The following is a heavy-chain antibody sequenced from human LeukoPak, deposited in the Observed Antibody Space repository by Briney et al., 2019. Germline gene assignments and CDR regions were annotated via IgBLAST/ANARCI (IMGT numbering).Heavy chain of an antibody. CDR3: ARGAKPKATVTTAGNQH. V-gene: IGHV1-8*02. CDR2: MNPNSGNT. D-gene: IGHD4-17*01. Sequence: ASVKVSCKASGGTFSSYAISWVRQAPGQGLEWMGWMNPNSGNTGYAQKFQGRVTMTRNTSISTAYMELSSLRSEDTAVYYCARGAKPKATVTTAGNQHWGQGTLVTVSS. CDR1: GGTFSSYA. J-gene: IGHJ4*02.